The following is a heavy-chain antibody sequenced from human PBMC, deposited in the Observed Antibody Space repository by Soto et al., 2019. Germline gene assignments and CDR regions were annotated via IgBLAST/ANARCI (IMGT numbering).Heavy chain of an antibody. J-gene: IGHJ6*03. CDR1: SGSISSSNW. D-gene: IGHD2-8*02. V-gene: IGHV4-4*02. CDR3: AAINWGGGLSWGGAYYYYMDV. CDR2: IYHSGST. Sequence: QVQLQESGPGLVKPSGTLSLTCAVSSGSISSSNWWSWVRQPPGKGLEWIGEIYHSGSTNYNPSPKNRVTISGDQSKDQFSLKLRFVDGAEKARYYCAAINWGGGLSWGGAYYYYMDVWGKGTTVTVSS.